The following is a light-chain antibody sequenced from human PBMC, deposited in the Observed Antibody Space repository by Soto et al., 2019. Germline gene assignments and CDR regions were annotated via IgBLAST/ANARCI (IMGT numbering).Light chain of an antibody. Sequence: QSALTQPASVSGSPGQSITISCTVTSSDVGGYNYVSCYQQHPGKAPKLMIYDVSNRPSGVSNRFSGSKSGNTASLTISGLQAEDEADYYCSSYTSSSLVVFGGGTKLTVL. CDR3: SSYTSSSLVV. J-gene: IGLJ2*01. CDR2: DVS. V-gene: IGLV2-14*01. CDR1: SSDVGGYNY.